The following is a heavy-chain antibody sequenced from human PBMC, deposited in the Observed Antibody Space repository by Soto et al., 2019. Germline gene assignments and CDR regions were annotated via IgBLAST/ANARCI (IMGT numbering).Heavy chain of an antibody. D-gene: IGHD6-13*01. J-gene: IGHJ6*02. CDR1: GFTFSSYG. V-gene: IGHV3-30*18. Sequence: QVQLVESGGGVVQPGRSLRLSCAASGFTFSSYGMHWVRQAPGKGLEWVAVISYDGSNKYYADSVKGRFTISRDNSKNTLYLKMNSLRAEDTAVYYCAKGKRAKAAAGTGGGMDVWGQGTTVTVSS. CDR3: AKGKRAKAAAGTGGGMDV. CDR2: ISYDGSNK.